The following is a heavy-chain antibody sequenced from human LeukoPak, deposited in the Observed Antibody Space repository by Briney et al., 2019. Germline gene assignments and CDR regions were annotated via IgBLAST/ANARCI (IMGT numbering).Heavy chain of an antibody. CDR2: ISDRGST. D-gene: IGHD4/OR15-4a*01. Sequence: SETLSLTCTVSGGSISSGVYYWSWIRQHPGKGLEWVGYISDRGSTYYNPSLKSRVTVSVDTSRSQFSLKVSSVTAADTAVYYCARGARMTFDYWGQGTLVTVSS. CDR3: ARGARMTFDY. V-gene: IGHV4-31*03. J-gene: IGHJ4*02. CDR1: GGSISSGVYY.